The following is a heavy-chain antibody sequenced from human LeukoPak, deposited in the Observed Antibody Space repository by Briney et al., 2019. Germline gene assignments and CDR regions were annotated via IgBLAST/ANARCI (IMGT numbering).Heavy chain of an antibody. CDR2: TYPGDSDT. V-gene: IGHV5-51*04. J-gene: IGHJ4*02. CDR1: GSRFTNYW. D-gene: IGHD3-10*01. Sequence: GPSLKISSKGSGSRFTNYWIAWVRPMPGKGLEWMGITYPGDSDTSYSPSFQGQVTISADKPITTAYLQWSRLKASYTAMYYCARTRSGSYYFPFDYWGQGTLVTVSS. CDR3: ARTRSGSYYFPFDY.